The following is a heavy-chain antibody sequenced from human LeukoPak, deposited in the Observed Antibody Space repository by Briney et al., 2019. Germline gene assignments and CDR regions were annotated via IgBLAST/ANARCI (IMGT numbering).Heavy chain of an antibody. CDR3: ARPRGCGSSRCHNFDS. J-gene: IGHJ4*02. V-gene: IGHV3-21*01. D-gene: IGHD2-2*01. CDR1: GFTFSDYA. Sequence: PGGSLRLSCAASGFTFSDYAMSWVRQAPEKGLEWVSAISSSSGNTSFADYYLDSVNVRCTISRDNAKTLLYLQMNSLRAEDTAVYYCARPRGCGSSRCHNFDSWGQGTLAPSPQ. CDR2: ISSSSGNT.